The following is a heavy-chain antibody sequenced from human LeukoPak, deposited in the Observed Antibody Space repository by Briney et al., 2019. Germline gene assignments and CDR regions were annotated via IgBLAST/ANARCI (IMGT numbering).Heavy chain of an antibody. CDR2: ISYDGSNK. CDR3: AKDFWSGYYRMYYFDY. J-gene: IGHJ4*02. CDR1: GFTFSSYG. D-gene: IGHD3-3*01. V-gene: IGHV3-30*18. Sequence: GRSLRLSCAASGFTFSSYGMHGVRQAPGKGLEWVAVISYDGSNKYYADSVKGRFTISRDNSQNTLYLQMNSLRAEDTAVYYCAKDFWSGYYRMYYFDYWGQGTLVTVSS.